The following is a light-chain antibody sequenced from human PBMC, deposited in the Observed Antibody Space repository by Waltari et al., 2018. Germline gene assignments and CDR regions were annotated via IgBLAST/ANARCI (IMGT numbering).Light chain of an antibody. CDR1: SSDVGSYNY. CDR2: DVN. V-gene: IGLV2-14*03. CDR3: SSYTSSSTLV. J-gene: IGLJ3*02. Sequence: QSALTQPASVSGSPGQSITISCTGTSSDVGSYNYVSCYQQHPGKAPKLMIYDVNKRPPGFSNCFSGSKSGSTASLTISWFQAEDVSDYYCSSYTSSSTLVFGGGTKLTVL.